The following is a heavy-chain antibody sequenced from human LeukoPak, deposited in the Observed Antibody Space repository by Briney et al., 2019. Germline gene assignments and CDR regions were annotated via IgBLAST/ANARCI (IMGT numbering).Heavy chain of an antibody. Sequence: GGSLRLSCAASGFIVSSNYMSWVRQAPGKGLAWVSVIYSDGSTYYADSVKGRFIISRDNSKNTLYLQMNSLRADDTAVYYCARDSSTGWFHAYWGQGTLVAVSS. V-gene: IGHV3-53*01. J-gene: IGHJ4*02. CDR2: IYSDGST. D-gene: IGHD2-2*01. CDR1: GFIVSSNY. CDR3: ARDSSTGWFHAY.